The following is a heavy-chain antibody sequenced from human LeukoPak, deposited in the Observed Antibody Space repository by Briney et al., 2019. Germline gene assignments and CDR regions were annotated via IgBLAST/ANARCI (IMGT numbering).Heavy chain of an antibody. D-gene: IGHD6-13*01. J-gene: IGHJ6*02. CDR2: ISSSSSTI. Sequence: PGGSLRLSCAASGFTFSSYSMNWVRQAPGKGLEWVSYISSSSSTIYYADSVKGRFTISRDNAKNSLYLQMNSLRDEDTAVYYCAREGYSSGWYLSPDYYYGMDVWGQGTTVTVSS. CDR3: AREGYSSGWYLSPDYYYGMDV. V-gene: IGHV3-48*02. CDR1: GFTFSSYS.